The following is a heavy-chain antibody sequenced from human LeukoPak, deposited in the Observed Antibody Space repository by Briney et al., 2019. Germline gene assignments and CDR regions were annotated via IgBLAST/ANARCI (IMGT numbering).Heavy chain of an antibody. D-gene: IGHD3-10*01. CDR2: ISGSGGST. Sequence: TGGSLRLSCAASGFTFSSYAMSWVRQAPGKGLEWVSAISGSGGSTYYADSVKGRFTISRDNSKNTLYLQMNSLRAEDTAVYYCPKAPPSWILLRGEYFDYWGQGTLVTVSS. CDR3: PKAPPSWILLRGEYFDY. CDR1: GFTFSSYA. V-gene: IGHV3-23*01. J-gene: IGHJ4*02.